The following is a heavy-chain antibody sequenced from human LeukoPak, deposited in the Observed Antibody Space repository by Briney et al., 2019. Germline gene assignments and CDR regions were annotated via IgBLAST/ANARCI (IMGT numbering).Heavy chain of an antibody. J-gene: IGHJ3*02. CDR2: ISWNSGSI. D-gene: IGHD3-22*01. Sequence: GGSLRLSCAASGFTFYDYAMHWVRHAPGKGLEWVSGISWNSGSIDYADSVKGRFTISRDNAKNSLYMQMNSLRDEDTALYYCAKSSPHYYGSSGYHLLAAFDIWGQGTMVTVSS. CDR3: AKSSPHYYGSSGYHLLAAFDI. CDR1: GFTFYDYA. V-gene: IGHV3-9*01.